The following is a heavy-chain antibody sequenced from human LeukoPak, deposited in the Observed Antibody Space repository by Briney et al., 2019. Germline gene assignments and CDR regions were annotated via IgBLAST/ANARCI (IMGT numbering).Heavy chain of an antibody. Sequence: GGSLRLSCAASGFTFSTYAMSWVRQAPGKGLEWVSSFSGSGGSTYYADSVKGRFTMSRDNSKNTLYLQMNSLRPEDTAVYYCAKDSKRWKTYYYEAGSYYFDYWGQGTRVTVSS. V-gene: IGHV3-23*01. D-gene: IGHD3-10*01. CDR3: AKDSKRWKTYYYEAGSYYFDY. CDR2: FSGSGGST. CDR1: GFTFSTYA. J-gene: IGHJ4*02.